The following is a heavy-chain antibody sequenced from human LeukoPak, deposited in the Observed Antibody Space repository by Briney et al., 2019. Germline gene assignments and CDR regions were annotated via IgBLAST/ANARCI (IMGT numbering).Heavy chain of an antibody. J-gene: IGHJ3*02. CDR2: IYYSGST. CDR3: ARDSSGWYGSAFDI. D-gene: IGHD6-19*01. CDR1: GGSIASSTYY. V-gene: IGHV4-39*07. Sequence: SETLSLTCTVSGGSIASSTYYWGWIRQPPGKGLEWIGSIYYSGSTYYNPSLKSRVTISVDTSKNQFSLKLSSVTAADTAVYYCARDSSGWYGSAFDIWGQGTMVTVSS.